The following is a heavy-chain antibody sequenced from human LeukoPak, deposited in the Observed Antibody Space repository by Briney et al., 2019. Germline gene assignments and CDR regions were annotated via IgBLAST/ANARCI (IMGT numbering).Heavy chain of an antibody. CDR1: GFTSSSYW. J-gene: IGHJ4*02. CDR3: ARSGGLQKLDY. CDR2: ISGDGTAR. Sequence: GGSLRLSCAASGFTSSSYWMHWVRQVPGKGLVWVSRISGDGTARNYADSVKGRFTISRDDAKNTVDLQMNSLRAEDTAVYYCARSGGLQKLDYWGQGTLVTVSS. V-gene: IGHV3-74*01. D-gene: IGHD4-11*01.